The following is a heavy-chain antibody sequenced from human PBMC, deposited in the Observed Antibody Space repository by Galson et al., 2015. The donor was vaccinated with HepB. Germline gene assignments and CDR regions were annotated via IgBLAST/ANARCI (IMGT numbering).Heavy chain of an antibody. CDR2: IDWDSDK. D-gene: IGHD3-3*01. V-gene: IGHV2-70*04. CDR1: GFSLSTSGLR. CDR3: ARMEWLTLDY. Sequence: PALVKPTQTLTLTCTFSGFSLSTSGLRVSWFRQPPGKALEWLARIDWDSDKFYTTSLKTRLTISRDTSENQVVLTMTNMDPLDTATYYCARMEWLTLDYWGQGILVTVSS. J-gene: IGHJ4*02.